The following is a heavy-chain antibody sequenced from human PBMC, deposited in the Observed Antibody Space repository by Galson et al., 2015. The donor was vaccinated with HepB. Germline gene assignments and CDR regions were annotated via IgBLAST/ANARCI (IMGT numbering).Heavy chain of an antibody. CDR2: IKQDGSEK. V-gene: IGHV3-7*03. Sequence: SLRLSCAASGFIFSNYWMSWVRQAPGKGPEWVAYIKQDGSEKLYVDSVKGRFTISRDNAKKSLYLQMNSLRAEDTAVYYCARESFVMMRPFDVWGQGTMVTVSS. CDR1: GFIFSNYW. CDR3: ARESFVMMRPFDV. D-gene: IGHD3-16*01. J-gene: IGHJ3*01.